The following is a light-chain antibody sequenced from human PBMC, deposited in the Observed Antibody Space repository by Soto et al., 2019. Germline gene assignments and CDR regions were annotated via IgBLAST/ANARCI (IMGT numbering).Light chain of an antibody. Sequence: QSALTQPASVSGSPGQSITISCTGTSSDVGGYNYVSWYQQHPGKAPKLMIYEVSNRPSGVSNRFSGSKSGNTASLTISGLLAEDEADYSCSSYTSTSTLVVFGGGTKLTVL. CDR2: EVS. CDR3: SSYTSTSTLVV. CDR1: SSDVGGYNY. J-gene: IGLJ2*01. V-gene: IGLV2-14*01.